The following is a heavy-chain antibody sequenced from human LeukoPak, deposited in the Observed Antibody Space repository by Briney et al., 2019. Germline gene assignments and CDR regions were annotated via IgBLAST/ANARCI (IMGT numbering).Heavy chain of an antibody. CDR1: GVSLSTSAGG. J-gene: IGHJ4*02. Sequence: CGPTLVNPTQTLTLTCTFSGVSLSTSAGGVGWIRHPPGKALEWHTLLYWNDDKRYSPSLKSRLTITKDTSKTQVVLTMTNMDPVDTATYYCAHRHNVWNDGYFDYWGQGTLVTVSS. CDR2: LYWNDDK. D-gene: IGHD1-1*01. CDR3: AHRHNVWNDGYFDY. V-gene: IGHV2-5*01.